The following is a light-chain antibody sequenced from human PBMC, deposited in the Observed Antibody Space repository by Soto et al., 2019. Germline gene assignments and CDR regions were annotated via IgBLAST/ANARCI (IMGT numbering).Light chain of an antibody. CDR1: QGITNF. CDR2: EAS. CDR3: QKYNSAPS. V-gene: IGKV1-27*01. J-gene: IGKJ4*01. Sequence: DIQMTQSPSSLSASVGDRVTITCRASQGITNFLAWYQQKPGKVPKLLIYEASTLQSGVPSRFSGSGSGTDFTLTISSLQPEGVATYYCQKYNSAPSFGGGTKVEIK.